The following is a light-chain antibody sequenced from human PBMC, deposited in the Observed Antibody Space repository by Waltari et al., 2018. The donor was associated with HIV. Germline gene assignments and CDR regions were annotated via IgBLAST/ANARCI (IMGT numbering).Light chain of an antibody. CDR3: SSYVDIFRVLFGGFTNV. Sequence: QSALTQPPSASGSLGHSVTISCPGSSSDIGAYDFVSWFQQHPQSPPKLLLYDVTRLPSLVFFRFSGFMLCYTSFLSVAGFLPDYDASYFCSSYVDIFRVLFGGFTNV. CDR2: DVT. V-gene: IGLV2-8*01. J-gene: IGLJ6*01. CDR1: SSDIGAYDF.